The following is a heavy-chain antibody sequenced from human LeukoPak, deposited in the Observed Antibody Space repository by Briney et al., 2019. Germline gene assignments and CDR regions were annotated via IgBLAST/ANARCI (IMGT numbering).Heavy chain of an antibody. CDR2: IYYSGST. CDR1: GGSISSNY. CDR3: ARVSGYYDSSGYPYYFDY. J-gene: IGHJ4*02. D-gene: IGHD3-22*01. V-gene: IGHV4-59*01. Sequence: SETLSLTCPVSGGSISSNYWSWIRQPPGKGLEWIGYIYYSGSTNYNPSLKSRVTISVDTSKNQFSLKLSSVTAADTAVYYCARVSGYYDSSGYPYYFDYWGQGTLVTVSS.